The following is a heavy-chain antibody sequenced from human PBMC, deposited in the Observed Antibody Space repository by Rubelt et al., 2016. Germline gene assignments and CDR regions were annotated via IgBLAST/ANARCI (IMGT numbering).Heavy chain of an antibody. CDR2: INKDASEK. J-gene: IGHJ4*02. Sequence: EVQLVESGGGLVQAGGSLRLSCAASGFTFSKFWMTWVRQAPGKGLEWVANINKDASEKYYVDSAKGRFTISRDNAKNSLYLQMKSLRPEDTAVYYCVKSNSTSCYWGQGTLVTVSS. D-gene: IGHD2-2*01. V-gene: IGHV3-7*01. CDR1: GFTFSKFW. CDR3: VKSNSTSCY.